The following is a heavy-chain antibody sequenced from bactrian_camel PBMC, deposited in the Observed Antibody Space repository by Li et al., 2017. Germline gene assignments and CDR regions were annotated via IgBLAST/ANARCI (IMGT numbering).Heavy chain of an antibody. V-gene: IGHV3S53*01. CDR2: IEGDNSV. J-gene: IGHJ4*01. CDR3: AVGHWGGGSCFPAAGY. CDR1: GLQFSSYC. Sequence: HVQLVESGGGSVQAGGSLRLSCVASGLQFSSYCIGWFRQAPGKDREGVAAIEGDNSVTYADFVKGRFTISRDSAKNTVYLQMNSQKPEDTAIYYCAVGHWGGGSCFPAAGYWGQGTQVTVSS. D-gene: IGHD6*01.